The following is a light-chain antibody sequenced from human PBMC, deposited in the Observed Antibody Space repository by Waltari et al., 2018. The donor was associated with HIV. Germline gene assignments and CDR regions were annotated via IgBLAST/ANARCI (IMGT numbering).Light chain of an antibody. J-gene: IGLJ1*01. CDR3: SSYTSSSTLGV. V-gene: IGLV2-14*03. CDR2: DVS. Sequence: QSALTQPASVSGSPGQSITISCTGTSSDIGGYNYVSWYQQHPGKAPKLMISDVSHGPSGFSNRFSGSKSGNTASLTISGLQAEDEADYYCSSYTSSSTLGVFGSGTKVTVL. CDR1: SSDIGGYNY.